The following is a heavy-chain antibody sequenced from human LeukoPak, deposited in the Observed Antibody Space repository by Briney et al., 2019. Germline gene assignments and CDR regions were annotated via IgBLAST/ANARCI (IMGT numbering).Heavy chain of an antibody. J-gene: IGHJ3*02. V-gene: IGHV1-69*13. Sequence: GASVKVSCKASGGTFSSYAISWVRQAPGPGLEWMGGIIPIFGTANYAQKFQGRVTITADESTSTAYMELSSLRSEDTAVYYCARRVSSKDASDIWGQGTMVSVSS. CDR2: IIPIFGTA. CDR1: GGTFSSYA. CDR3: ARRVSSKDASDI. D-gene: IGHD2/OR15-2a*01.